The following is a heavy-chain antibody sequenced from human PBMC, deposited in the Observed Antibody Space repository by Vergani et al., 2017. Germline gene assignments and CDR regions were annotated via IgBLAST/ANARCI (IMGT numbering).Heavy chain of an antibody. CDR3: ARSPVQVVVLAAAGDPYYYYYMDV. Sequence: VQLVQSGAEVKKPGESLKISCKGSGYSFTSYWIGWVRQMPGKGLEWMGIIYPGDSDTRYSPSFQGQVTISADQSISSAYLQWSSLKASDTAMYDCARSPVQVVVLAAAGDPYYYYYMDVWGKGTTVTVSS. D-gene: IGHD2-2*01. CDR2: IYPGDSDT. J-gene: IGHJ6*03. CDR1: GYSFTSYW. V-gene: IGHV5-51*01.